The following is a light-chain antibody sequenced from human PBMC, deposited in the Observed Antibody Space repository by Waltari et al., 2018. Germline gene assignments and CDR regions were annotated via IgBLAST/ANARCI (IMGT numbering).Light chain of an antibody. Sequence: DIVLTQSPGPLSLSPGERATLSCRASQSISKYLAWYQQKPGQAPRLLIYHASSRAAGIPDRFSGSGSGTDFSLTISRLEPEDFAVYYCQQYESLPVTFGQGTKVEIK. CDR1: QSISKY. V-gene: IGKV3-20*01. CDR2: HAS. CDR3: QQYESLPVT. J-gene: IGKJ1*01.